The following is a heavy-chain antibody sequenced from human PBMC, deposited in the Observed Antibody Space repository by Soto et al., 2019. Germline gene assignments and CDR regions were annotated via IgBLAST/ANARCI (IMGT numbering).Heavy chain of an antibody. V-gene: IGHV4-39*07. J-gene: IGHJ5*02. Sequence: SETLSLTCTVSCGSIGSISYYWGWIRQPPGKWLEWIGTVYYCVIXXYSPSLQXXVSICVDTSNXQFSLXLTSVTSADEAVYYCAVNEWDCFDPWRQGTLVTVSS. CDR3: AVNEWDCFDP. D-gene: IGHD2-21*01. CDR2: VYYCVIX. CDR1: CGSIGSISYY.